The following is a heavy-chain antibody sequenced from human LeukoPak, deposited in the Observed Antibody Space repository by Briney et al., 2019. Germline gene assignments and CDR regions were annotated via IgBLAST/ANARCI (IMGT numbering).Heavy chain of an antibody. D-gene: IGHD6-13*01. CDR1: GFTFSSYW. Sequence: GGSLRLSSAASGFTFSSYWMSWVRQAPGKGLEWVANIKQDGSEKYYVDSVKGRFTVSRDNAKNSLYLQMNSLRAEDTAVYYCARVYRSSSGYCFDFWGQGTLVTVSS. CDR2: IKQDGSEK. CDR3: ARVYRSSSGYCFDF. J-gene: IGHJ4*02. V-gene: IGHV3-7*01.